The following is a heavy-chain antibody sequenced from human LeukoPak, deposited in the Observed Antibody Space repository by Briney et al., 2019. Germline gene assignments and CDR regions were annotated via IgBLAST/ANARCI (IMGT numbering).Heavy chain of an antibody. CDR2: IYYSGST. CDR1: GGSISSYY. J-gene: IGHJ4*02. Sequence: SETLSLTCTVSGGSISSYYWSWIRQPPGKGLEWIGYIYYSGSTNCNPSLKSRVTISVDTSKNQFSLKLSSVTAADTAVYYCARNGDYVDSWGQGTLVTVSS. CDR3: ARNGDYVDS. D-gene: IGHD4-17*01. V-gene: IGHV4-59*12.